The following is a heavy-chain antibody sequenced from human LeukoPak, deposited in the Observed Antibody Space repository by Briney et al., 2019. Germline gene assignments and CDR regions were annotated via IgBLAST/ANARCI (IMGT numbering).Heavy chain of an antibody. J-gene: IGHJ4*02. D-gene: IGHD3/OR15-3a*01. Sequence: GGSLRLSCAASGFIFSTYWMTWVRQAPGKGLEWVANIKQDGSEEHYVDSVKGRFTISRDNAKNSLYLQMNSLRDEDTAIYYCVKEVINHAFWTGHSAWGQGTLVTVSS. CDR1: GFIFSTYW. V-gene: IGHV3-7*03. CDR3: VKEVINHAFWTGHSA. CDR2: IKQDGSEE.